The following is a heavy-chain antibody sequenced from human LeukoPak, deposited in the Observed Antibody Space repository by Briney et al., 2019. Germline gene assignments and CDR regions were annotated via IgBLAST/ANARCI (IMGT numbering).Heavy chain of an antibody. J-gene: IGHJ4*02. D-gene: IGHD4-17*01. CDR1: GFTFSSYS. V-gene: IGHV3-21*01. CDR3: AREGWDQAYGDYWSFDY. Sequence: KTGGSLRLSCAASGFTFSSYSMNWVRQAPGKGLEWVSSISSSSSYIYYADSVKGRFTISRDNAKNSLYLQMNSLRAEDTAVYYCAREGWDQAYGDYWSFDYWGQGTLVTVSS. CDR2: ISSSSSYI.